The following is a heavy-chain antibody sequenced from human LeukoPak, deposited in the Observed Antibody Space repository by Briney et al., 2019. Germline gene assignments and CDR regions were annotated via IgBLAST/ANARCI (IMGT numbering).Heavy chain of an antibody. Sequence: SAKVSCKASRGTFSSYAISWVRQAPGQGLEWMGRIIPILGLANYAQKLQGRVTITADKSTSTAYMELSSLGSEDTAVYYCAGEHSARGPVPAVNDYWGQGTLVTVSS. D-gene: IGHD2-2*01. CDR1: RGTFSSYA. CDR3: AGEHSARGPVPAVNDY. CDR2: IIPILGLA. V-gene: IGHV1-69*04. J-gene: IGHJ4*02.